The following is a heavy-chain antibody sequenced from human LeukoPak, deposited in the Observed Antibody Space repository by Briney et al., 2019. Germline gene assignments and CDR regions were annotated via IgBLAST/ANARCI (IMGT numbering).Heavy chain of an antibody. CDR1: GGSISSSSYY. D-gene: IGHD3-22*01. V-gene: IGHV4-39*07. CDR3: ARGDYYDSSGFCHDAFDI. Sequence: PSETLSLTCTVSGGSISSSSYYWGWIRQPPGTGLEWIGSIYYSGSTYYNPSLKSRVTISVDTSKNQFSLKLSSVTAADTAVYYCARGDYYDSSGFCHDAFDIWGQGTMVTASS. CDR2: IYYSGST. J-gene: IGHJ3*02.